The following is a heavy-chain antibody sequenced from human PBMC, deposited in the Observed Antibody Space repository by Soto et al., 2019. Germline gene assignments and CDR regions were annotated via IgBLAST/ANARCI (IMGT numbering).Heavy chain of an antibody. CDR3: AREETRYYYYGMDV. Sequence: GRSLRLSCAASGFTFSSYAMHWVRQAPGKGLEWVAVISYDGSNKYYADTVKGRFTISRDNSKNTLYLQMNSLRAEDTAVYYCAREETRYYYYGMDVWGQGTTVTVSS. D-gene: IGHD6-6*01. V-gene: IGHV3-30-3*01. J-gene: IGHJ6*02. CDR2: ISYDGSNK. CDR1: GFTFSSYA.